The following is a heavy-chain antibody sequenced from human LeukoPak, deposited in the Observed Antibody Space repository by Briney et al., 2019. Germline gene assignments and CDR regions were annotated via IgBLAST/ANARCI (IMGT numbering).Heavy chain of an antibody. V-gene: IGHV3-23*01. D-gene: IGHD6-19*01. CDR3: AKSQSGWYSFDY. CDR2: ISGSGGST. Sequence: GGSLRLSCTASGFSFGEHAMSWVRQAPGKGLEWVSAISGSGGSTYYADSVKGRFTISRDNSKNTLYLQMNSLRAEDTAVYYCAKSQSGWYSFDYWGQGTLVTVSS. CDR1: GFSFGEHA. J-gene: IGHJ4*02.